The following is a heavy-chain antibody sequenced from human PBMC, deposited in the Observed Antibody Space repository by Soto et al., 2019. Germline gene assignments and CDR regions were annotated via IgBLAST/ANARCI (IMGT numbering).Heavy chain of an antibody. J-gene: IGHJ6*02. D-gene: IGHD3-10*01. CDR2: IWYDGSNK. CDR3: ARDTTRTMVRIYYGMDV. Sequence: QVQLVESGGGVVQPGRSLRLSCAASGFTFSSYSMHWVRQAPGKGLEWVAVIWYDGSNKYYADSVKGRFTISRDNSKNTLYLQMNSPRAEDTAVYYCARDTTRTMVRIYYGMDVWGQGTTVTVSS. V-gene: IGHV3-33*01. CDR1: GFTFSSYS.